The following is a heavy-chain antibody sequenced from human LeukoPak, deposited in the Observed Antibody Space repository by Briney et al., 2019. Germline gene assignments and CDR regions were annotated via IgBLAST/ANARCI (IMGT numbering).Heavy chain of an antibody. J-gene: IGHJ3*02. Sequence: TGGSLRLSCAASGFTFSSYGMSWVRQAPGKGLEWVSAISGSGGSTYYADSVKGRFTISRDNSKNTLYLQMNSLRAEDTAVYYCAKGSKGLWFGEYLIVDDAFDIWGQGTMVTVSS. CDR1: GFTFSSYG. CDR3: AKGSKGLWFGEYLIVDDAFDI. D-gene: IGHD3-10*01. V-gene: IGHV3-23*01. CDR2: ISGSGGST.